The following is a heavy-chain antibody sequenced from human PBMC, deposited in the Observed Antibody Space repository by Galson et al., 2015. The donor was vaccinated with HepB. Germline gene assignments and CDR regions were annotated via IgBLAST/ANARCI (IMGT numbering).Heavy chain of an antibody. CDR2: ISAYNGNT. Sequence: SVKVSCKASGSTFTSYGISWVRQAPGQGLEWMGWISAYNGNTNYAQKHQGRVTMTTDTSTSTAYMARRSLRSDDTAVYYCARRGRGYIYGYYAFDIWGQVIMVTASS. CDR3: ARRGRGYIYGYYAFDI. CDR1: GSTFTSYG. J-gene: IGHJ3*02. D-gene: IGHD5-18*01. V-gene: IGHV1-18*04.